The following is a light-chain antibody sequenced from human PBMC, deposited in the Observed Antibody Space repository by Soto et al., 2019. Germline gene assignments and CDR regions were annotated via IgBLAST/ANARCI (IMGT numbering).Light chain of an antibody. CDR1: SSDVGGYNY. CDR3: FSYTTSSTLV. Sequence: QSALTQPASVSGSPGQSITISCTGTSSDVGGYNYVSWYQQHPAKAPQLMIYEVSNRPSGVSHRFSGSSSGNTASLTISGLQAEDEADYYCFSYTTSSTLVFGGGTQLTVL. V-gene: IGLV2-14*01. CDR2: EVS. J-gene: IGLJ3*02.